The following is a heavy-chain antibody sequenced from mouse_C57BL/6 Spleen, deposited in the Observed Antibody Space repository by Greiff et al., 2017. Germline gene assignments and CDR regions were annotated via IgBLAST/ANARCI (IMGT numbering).Heavy chain of an antibody. CDR3: ARSSPITTERYFDV. D-gene: IGHD1-2*01. Sequence: EVKLVESGPGLAKPSQTLSLTCSVTGYSITSDYWNWIRKFPGNKLEYIGYISYSGSTYYNPSLKSRISITRDTSKNQYYLQLNSVTTEDTATYYCARSSPITTERYFDVWGTGTTVTVSS. V-gene: IGHV3-8*01. J-gene: IGHJ1*03. CDR2: ISYSGST. CDR1: GYSITSDY.